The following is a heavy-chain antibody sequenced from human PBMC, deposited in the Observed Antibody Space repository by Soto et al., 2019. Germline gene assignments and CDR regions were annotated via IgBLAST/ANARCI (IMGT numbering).Heavy chain of an antibody. CDR1: GGTFSSYT. D-gene: IGHD3-10*01. CDR2: IIPILGIA. CDR3: ARGFYYGSGAKPHYYYYMDV. J-gene: IGHJ6*03. V-gene: IGHV1-69*02. Sequence: QVQLVQSGAEVKKPGSSVKVSCKASGGTFSSYTISWVRQAPGQGLEWMGRIIPILGIANYAQKFQGRVTMTADKATSTAYMELSSLRSEDTAVYYCARGFYYGSGAKPHYYYYMDVWGKGTTVTVSS.